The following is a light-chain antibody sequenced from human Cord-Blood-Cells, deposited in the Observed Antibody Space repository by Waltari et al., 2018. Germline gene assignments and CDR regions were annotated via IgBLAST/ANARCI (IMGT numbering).Light chain of an antibody. CDR3: SSYTSSSTLVV. J-gene: IGLJ2*01. Sequence: QSALTQPASVSGSPGQSIPISCTGTSRDVGGYNYASWYQQHPGKAPKLMIYEVSNRPSGVSNRFSGSKSGNTASLTISGLQAEDEADYYCSSYTSSSTLVVFGGGTKLTVL. CDR1: SRDVGGYNY. V-gene: IGLV2-14*01. CDR2: EVS.